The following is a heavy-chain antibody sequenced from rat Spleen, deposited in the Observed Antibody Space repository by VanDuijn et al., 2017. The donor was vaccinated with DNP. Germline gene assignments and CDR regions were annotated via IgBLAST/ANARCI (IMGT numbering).Heavy chain of an antibody. J-gene: IGHJ1*01. CDR3: ARHGTGAPYWYFDF. D-gene: IGHD4-2*01. CDR2: IWSGGST. CDR1: GFSLTSNS. V-gene: IGHV2-1*01. Sequence: QVQLKESGPGLVQPSQTLSLTCTVSGFSLTSNSVHWVRQPPGKGLEWVGAIWSGGSTDYNSAVQSRLSISRDTSKSQVFLKMNSLQPEDTGTYYCARHGTGAPYWYFDFWGPGTMVTVSS.